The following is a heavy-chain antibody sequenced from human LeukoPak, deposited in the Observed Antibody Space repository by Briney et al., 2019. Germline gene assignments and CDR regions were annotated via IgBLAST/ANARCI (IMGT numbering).Heavy chain of an antibody. D-gene: IGHD3-9*01. V-gene: IGHV3-23*01. CDR2: IDGSGGAL. Sequence: GGSLRLSCGASGFTFSRYAMSWVRQAPGKGLQWVSQIDGSGGALYYADSVKGRFTISRDNSKNTLYLQMNSLRAEDTAVYYCAKGYYDILTGYALDFDYWGQGTLVTVSS. CDR1: GFTFSRYA. J-gene: IGHJ4*02. CDR3: AKGYYDILTGYALDFDY.